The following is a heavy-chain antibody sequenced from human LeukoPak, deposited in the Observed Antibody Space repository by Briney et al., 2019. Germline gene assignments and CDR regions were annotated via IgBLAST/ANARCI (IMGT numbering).Heavy chain of an antibody. D-gene: IGHD3-9*01. J-gene: IGHJ4*02. CDR3: ARGPYYDILTGPLDY. CDR2: ISAYNGNT. V-gene: IGHV1-18*01. CDR1: GYTFTSYG. Sequence: ASVKVSCKASGYTFTSYGISWVRQAPGQGLEWMGWISAYNGNTNYAQKLQGRVTMATDTSTSTAYMELRSLRSDDTAVYYCARGPYYDILTGPLDYWGQGTLVTVSS.